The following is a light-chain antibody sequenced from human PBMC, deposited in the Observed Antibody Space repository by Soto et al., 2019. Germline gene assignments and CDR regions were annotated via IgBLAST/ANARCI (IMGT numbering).Light chain of an antibody. Sequence: EIVLTQSPGTLSLSPGERATLSCRASQSVRSNLVWYQQKPGQAPRLLMYGSSIRATGIPARFSGSGSGTEFTLTISSLQSEDFAVYYCQQHNNWPPITFGQGTRLEIK. CDR2: GSS. CDR1: QSVRSN. J-gene: IGKJ5*01. V-gene: IGKV3-15*01. CDR3: QQHNNWPPIT.